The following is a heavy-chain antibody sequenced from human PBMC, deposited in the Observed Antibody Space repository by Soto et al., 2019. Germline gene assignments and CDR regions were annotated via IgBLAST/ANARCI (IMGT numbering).Heavy chain of an antibody. CDR2: IVVGSGNT. CDR1: GFTFTSSA. Sequence: SVKVSCKASGFTFTSSAVQWVRQARGQRLEWIGWIVVGSGNTNYAQKFQERVTITRDMSTSTAYMELSSLRSEDTAVYYCAADHSGYYYGMDVWGQGTTVPVSS. J-gene: IGHJ6*02. CDR3: AADHSGYYYGMDV. V-gene: IGHV1-58*01. D-gene: IGHD1-26*01.